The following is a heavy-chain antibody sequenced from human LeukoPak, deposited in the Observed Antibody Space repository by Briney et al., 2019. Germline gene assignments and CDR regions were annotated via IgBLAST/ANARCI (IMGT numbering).Heavy chain of an antibody. CDR1: GGSISSSSYY. CDR2: NYYSGST. J-gene: IGHJ3*02. Sequence: KPSETLSLSCTVSGGSISSSSYYWGWIRQPPGKGLKWIASNYYSGSTYYNPSLKSRVTISVDTSKNQFSLKLSSVTAADTAVYYCARAIIAVAGNAFDIWGQGTMVTVSS. CDR3: ARAIIAVAGNAFDI. D-gene: IGHD6-19*01. V-gene: IGHV4-39*01.